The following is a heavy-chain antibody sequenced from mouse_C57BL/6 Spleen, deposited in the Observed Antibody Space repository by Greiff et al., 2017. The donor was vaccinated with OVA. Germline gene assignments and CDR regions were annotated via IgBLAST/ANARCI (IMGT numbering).Heavy chain of an antibody. D-gene: IGHD2-2*01. J-gene: IGHJ2*01. Sequence: VQLQQSGPGLVQPSQSLSITCTVSGFSLTSYGVHWVRQSPGKGLEWLGVIWSGGSTDYNAAFISRLSISKDNSKSQVFFKMNSLHADDTAIYYYARSTMVTTGYYFDYWGQGTTLTVSS. CDR2: IWSGGST. V-gene: IGHV2-2*01. CDR3: ARSTMVTTGYYFDY. CDR1: GFSLTSYG.